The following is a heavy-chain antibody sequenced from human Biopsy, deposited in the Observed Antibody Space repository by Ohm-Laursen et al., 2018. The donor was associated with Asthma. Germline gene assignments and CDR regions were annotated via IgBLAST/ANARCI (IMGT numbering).Heavy chain of an antibody. J-gene: IGHJ6*02. CDR2: VFWSGST. CDR3: ARVVSYGDIYFGIDV. Sequence: TLSLTCRVSGGYTGSSDHHWAWIRQAPGKDLEWIGFVFWSGSTHYSRSLERRVSISIDTATNEFSMKLWSVTPADTAVYFCARVVSYGDIYFGIDVWGPGNTV. D-gene: IGHD4-17*01. V-gene: IGHV4-30-4*01. CDR1: GGYTGSSDHH.